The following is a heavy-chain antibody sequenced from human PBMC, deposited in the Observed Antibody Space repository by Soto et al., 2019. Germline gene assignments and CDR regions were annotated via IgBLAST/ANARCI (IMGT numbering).Heavy chain of an antibody. CDR1: GGSISSYY. V-gene: IGHV4-59*01. Sequence: LSLTCTVSGGSISSYYWSWIRQPPGKGLEWIGYIYYSGNTNYNPSLKSRVTISVDTSKNQFSLKLSSVTAADTAVYYCARDPSTVRRGGWFDPWGQGTLVTVSS. CDR3: ARDPSTVRRGGWFDP. D-gene: IGHD3-10*01. J-gene: IGHJ5*02. CDR2: IYYSGNT.